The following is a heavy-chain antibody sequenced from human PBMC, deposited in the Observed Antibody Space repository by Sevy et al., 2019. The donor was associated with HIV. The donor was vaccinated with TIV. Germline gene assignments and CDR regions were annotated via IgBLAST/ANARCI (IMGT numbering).Heavy chain of an antibody. CDR2: IGWNSGSV. CDR3: AKDLLPYGSGSYPLDY. V-gene: IGHV3-9*01. D-gene: IGHD3-10*01. J-gene: IGHJ4*02. CDR1: GFRFEDYG. Sequence: GGSLRLSCAASGFRFEDYGMHWVRRAPGKGLEWVSGIGWNSGSVGYAVSVKGLFALSRDNAKNLLYLQMNSLTSEDTALYYCAKDLLPYGSGSYPLDYWGQGTVVTVSS.